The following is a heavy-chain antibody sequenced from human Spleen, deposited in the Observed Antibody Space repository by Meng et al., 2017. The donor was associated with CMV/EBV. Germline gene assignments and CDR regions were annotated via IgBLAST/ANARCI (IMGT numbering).Heavy chain of an antibody. CDR2: IYYSGST. CDR3: ARDSAGSSSNYVYGVDV. Sequence: GSLRLSCTVSGGSISSGSYYWGWIRQPPGKGLEWIGSIYYSGSTYYNPSLKSRVTLSVDTSKNQFSLKLSSVTAADTALYYCARDSAGSSSNYVYGVDVWGQGTTVTVSS. V-gene: IGHV4-39*07. D-gene: IGHD3-10*01. CDR1: GGSISSGSYY. J-gene: IGHJ6*02.